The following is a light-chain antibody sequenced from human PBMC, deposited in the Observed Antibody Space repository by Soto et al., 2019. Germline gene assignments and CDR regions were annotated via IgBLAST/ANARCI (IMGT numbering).Light chain of an antibody. CDR3: QSYDSSLSGSV. Sequence: QSVLTQPPSVSGPPGQRVTISCTGSSSNIGGGYDVHWYQQLPGTAPKLLIYGNSNRPSGVPYRFSGSKSATTASLAITGLQAEDEADYYCQSYDSSLSGSVFGGGTKVAVL. V-gene: IGLV1-40*01. CDR1: SSNIGGGYD. J-gene: IGLJ2*01. CDR2: GNS.